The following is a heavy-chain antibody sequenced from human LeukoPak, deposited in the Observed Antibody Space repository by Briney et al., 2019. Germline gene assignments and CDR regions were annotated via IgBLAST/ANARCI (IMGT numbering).Heavy chain of an antibody. CDR2: IYSGGST. J-gene: IGHJ4*02. Sequence: GGSLRLSCAASGFTVSSNYMSWVRQAPGKGLEWVSVIYSGGSTYYAESVKGRFTISRDNSKNTLYLQMNSLRAEDTAVYYCARASSGYSYGHYFDYWGQGTLVTVSS. CDR3: ARASSGYSYGHYFDY. CDR1: GFTVSSNY. V-gene: IGHV3-66*02. D-gene: IGHD5-18*01.